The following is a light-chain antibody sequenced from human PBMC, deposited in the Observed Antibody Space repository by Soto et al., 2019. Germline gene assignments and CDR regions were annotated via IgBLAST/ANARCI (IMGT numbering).Light chain of an antibody. Sequence: EIVLTQSPGTLSLSPGERATLSCRASQSVSSSYLAWYQQKPGQAPRLLIYGASNRASGISDRFSGSGSGRDFTLTISRLEPEDFAVYYCQQYGTSPLFTFGPGTTVDLK. CDR2: GAS. V-gene: IGKV3-20*01. CDR1: QSVSSSY. CDR3: QQYGTSPLFT. J-gene: IGKJ3*01.